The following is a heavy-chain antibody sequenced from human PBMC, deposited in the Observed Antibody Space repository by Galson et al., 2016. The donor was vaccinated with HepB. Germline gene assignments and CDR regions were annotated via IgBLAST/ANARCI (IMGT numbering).Heavy chain of an antibody. J-gene: IGHJ3*02. CDR3: AGVRGRVNHDASDM. CDR2: INPHNDDT. V-gene: IGHV1-18*01. Sequence: SVKVACKASGYTFSSYGISWVRQDPGQGLEWMGWINPHNDDTAYAQKLQGRVTMTRDASTSTAYMELRSLGSDDTAVYYCAGVRGRVNHDASDMWGQGTMVTVSS. CDR1: GYTFSSYG.